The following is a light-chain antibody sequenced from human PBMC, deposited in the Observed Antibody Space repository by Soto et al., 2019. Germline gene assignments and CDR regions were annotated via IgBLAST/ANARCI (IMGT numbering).Light chain of an antibody. CDR3: QQYNSWPLT. CDR2: DAF. Sequence: DIVLTQSPATLSLSPGERATLSCRASQSISNSLAWYQQKPGQAPRLIINDAFNRATGIPARFSGSGSGTEFNLTISSLQSEDFAVYYCQQYNSWPLTFGGGTKVDIK. J-gene: IGKJ4*01. CDR1: QSISNS. V-gene: IGKV3-11*01.